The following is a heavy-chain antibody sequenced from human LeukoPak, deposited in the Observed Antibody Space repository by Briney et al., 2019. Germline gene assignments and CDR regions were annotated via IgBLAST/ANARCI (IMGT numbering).Heavy chain of an antibody. CDR3: ALAVAGTRIDY. CDR1: GFTFSSYA. Sequence: RGSPKLSCAASGFTFSSYAMGWVRQAPGKGLEWVSAISGSGGSTYYADSVKGRFTISRDNSKNTLYLQMNSLRAEDTAVYYCALAVAGTRIDYWGQGPLVIVTS. J-gene: IGHJ4*02. CDR2: ISGSGGST. D-gene: IGHD6-19*01. V-gene: IGHV3-23*01.